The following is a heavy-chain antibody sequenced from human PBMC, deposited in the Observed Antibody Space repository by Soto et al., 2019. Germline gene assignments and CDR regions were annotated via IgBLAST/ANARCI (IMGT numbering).Heavy chain of an antibody. CDR1: GFTFSSYA. CDR2: ISGSGGST. J-gene: IGHJ4*02. Sequence: LRLSCAASGFTFSSYAMSWVRQAPGKGLEWVSAISGSGGSTYYADSVKGRFTISRDNSKNTLYLQMNSLRAEDTAVYYCAKDRYGYYDSSGSFDYWGQGTLVTVSS. V-gene: IGHV3-23*01. CDR3: AKDRYGYYDSSGSFDY. D-gene: IGHD3-22*01.